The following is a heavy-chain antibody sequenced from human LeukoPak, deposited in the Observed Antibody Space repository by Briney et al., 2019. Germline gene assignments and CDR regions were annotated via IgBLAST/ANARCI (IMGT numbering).Heavy chain of an antibody. J-gene: IGHJ4*02. CDR1: GFTFSIYA. CDR2: ISGSGGTT. V-gene: IGHV3-23*01. CDR3: AKFFAPSGGASGWTWAIEC. D-gene: IGHD6-25*01. Sequence: GGSLRLSCAASGFTFSIYAMSWVRQAPGKVLEWVSVISGSGGTTYYAESAKGRFTISRDNSKNTLYVQMNSLRAEDTAVYYCAKFFAPSGGASGWTWAIECWGQGTLVTVSS.